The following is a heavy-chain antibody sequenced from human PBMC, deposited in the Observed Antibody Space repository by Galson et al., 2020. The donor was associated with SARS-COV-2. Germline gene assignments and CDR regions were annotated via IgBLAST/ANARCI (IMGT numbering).Heavy chain of an antibody. V-gene: IGHV4-31*03. Sequence: ASETLSLTCTVSGGSTSSSGYFWSWIRQNPGKGLEWIGYIYPNGNTYYNPSLQSRVSISLQTSKNQFSLNMNSLTSADTAVYYCARGRGPKGTVITRRSWFDPWGQGTLVTVSS. J-gene: IGHJ5*02. CDR2: IYPNGNT. CDR1: GGSTSSSGYF. CDR3: ARGRGPKGTVITRRSWFDP. D-gene: IGHD4-17*01.